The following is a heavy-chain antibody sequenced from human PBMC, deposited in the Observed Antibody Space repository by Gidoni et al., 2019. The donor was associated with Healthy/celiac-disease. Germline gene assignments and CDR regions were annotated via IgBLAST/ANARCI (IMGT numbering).Heavy chain of an antibody. CDR3: ARATAEEDAFDI. J-gene: IGHJ3*02. CDR1: GGSVSSGSYY. CDR2: IYYSGST. Sequence: QVQLQESGPGLVKPSETLSLTCTVSGGSVSSGSYYWSWIRQPPGKGLEWIGYIYYSGSTNYNPSLKSRVTISVDTSKNQFSLKLSSVTAADTAVYYCARATAEEDAFDIWGQGTMVTVSS. V-gene: IGHV4-61*01.